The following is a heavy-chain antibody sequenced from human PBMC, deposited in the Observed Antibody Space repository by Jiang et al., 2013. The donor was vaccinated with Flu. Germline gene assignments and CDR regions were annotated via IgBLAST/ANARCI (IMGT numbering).Heavy chain of an antibody. D-gene: IGHD3-3*01. J-gene: IGHJ6*02. V-gene: IGHV1-69*01. CDR1: GGTFSSYA. Sequence: SGAEVKKPGSSVKVSCKASGGTFSSYAISWVRQAPGQGLEWMGGIIPIFGTANYAQKFQGRVTITADESTSTAYMELSSLRSEDTAVYYCARDRLEVFGVEDNYYYYYGMDVWGQGTTVTVSS. CDR2: IIPIFGTA. CDR3: ARDRLEVFGVEDNYYYYYGMDV.